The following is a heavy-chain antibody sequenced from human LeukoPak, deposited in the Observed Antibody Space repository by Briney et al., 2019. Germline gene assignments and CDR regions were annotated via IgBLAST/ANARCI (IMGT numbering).Heavy chain of an antibody. V-gene: IGHV4-34*01. D-gene: IGHD1-1*01. CDR2: INHSGST. J-gene: IGHJ4*02. CDR3: ARGGWNKFDY. Sequence: SETLSLTCAVYGGSFSGYYWSWIRQPPGKGLEWIGEINHSGSTNYNPSLKSRVTISVDTSKNQFSLKLSSVTAAGTAVYYCARGGWNKFDYWGQGTLVTVSS. CDR1: GGSFSGYY.